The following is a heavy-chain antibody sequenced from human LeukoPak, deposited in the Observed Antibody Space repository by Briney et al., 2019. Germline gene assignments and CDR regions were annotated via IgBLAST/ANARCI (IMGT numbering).Heavy chain of an antibody. CDR1: GGSISSSSYY. Sequence: SETLSLTCTVSGGSISSSSYYWGWIRQPPGKGLEWIGSIYYSGSTYYNPSLKSRVTISVDTSKNQFSLKLSSVTAADTAVYYCARLVRSRLLYFDYWGQATLVTVSS. D-gene: IGHD5-18*01. V-gene: IGHV4-39*07. CDR2: IYYSGST. J-gene: IGHJ4*02. CDR3: ARLVRSRLLYFDY.